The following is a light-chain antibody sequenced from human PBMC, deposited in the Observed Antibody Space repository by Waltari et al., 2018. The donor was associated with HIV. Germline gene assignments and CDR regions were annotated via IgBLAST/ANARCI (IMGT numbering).Light chain of an antibody. J-gene: IGLJ2*01. V-gene: IGLV2-23*02. Sequence: QSALTQPASVSGSPGQSITISCTGTSSDVGSYKLVSWYQQHPGKAPKLMISEVNKRPSGVSNRFSGSKSGNTASLTISGLQAEDEADYYCSSYATAGTYVLFGGGTKLTVL. CDR1: SSDVGSYKL. CDR3: SSYATAGTYVL. CDR2: EVN.